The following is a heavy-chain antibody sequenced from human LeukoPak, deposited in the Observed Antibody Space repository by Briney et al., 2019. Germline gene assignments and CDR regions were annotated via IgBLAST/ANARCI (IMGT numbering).Heavy chain of an antibody. CDR3: ARTPRDCSGGSCYSDY. CDR1: GGSISSYY. J-gene: IGHJ4*02. D-gene: IGHD2-15*01. Sequence: SETLSLTCTVSGGSISSYYWSWIRQPPGKGLEWIGYIYYSGSTNYNPSLKSRVTMSVDTSKNQFSLKLSSVTAADTAVYYCARTPRDCSGGSCYSDYWGQGTLVTVSS. V-gene: IGHV4-59*12. CDR2: IYYSGST.